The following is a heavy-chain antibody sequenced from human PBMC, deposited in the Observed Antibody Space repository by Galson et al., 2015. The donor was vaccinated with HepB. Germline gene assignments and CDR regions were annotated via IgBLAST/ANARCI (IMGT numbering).Heavy chain of an antibody. J-gene: IGHJ6*02. CDR2: IIPIFGTA. V-gene: IGHV1-69*13. CDR1: GGTFSSYA. CDR3: ARDESNFWSGYYMALSPTKRWSGMDV. Sequence: SVKVSCKASGGTFSSYAISWVRQAPGQGLEWMGGIIPIFGTANYAQKFQGRVTITADESTSTAYMELSSLRSEDTAVYYCARDESNFWSGYYMALSPTKRWSGMDVWGQGTTVTVSS. D-gene: IGHD3-3*01.